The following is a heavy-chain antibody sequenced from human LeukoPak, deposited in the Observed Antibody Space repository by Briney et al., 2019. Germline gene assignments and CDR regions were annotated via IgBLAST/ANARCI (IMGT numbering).Heavy chain of an antibody. CDR1: GYTFTSYD. V-gene: IGHV1-8*03. CDR2: MNPNSGNT. D-gene: IGHD6-13*01. CDR3: ARGIAAAGTFDY. J-gene: IGHJ4*02. Sequence: ASVKVSCKASGYTFTSYDINWVRQATGQGLEWMGWMNPNSGNTGYAQKFQGRVTITADKSTSTAYMELSSLRSEDTAVYYCARGIAAAGTFDYWGQGTLVTVSS.